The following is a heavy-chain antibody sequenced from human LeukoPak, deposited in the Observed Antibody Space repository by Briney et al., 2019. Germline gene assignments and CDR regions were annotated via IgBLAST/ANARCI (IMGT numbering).Heavy chain of an antibody. D-gene: IGHD2-15*01. CDR2: ISGSGGST. V-gene: IGHV3-23*01. CDR1: GFTFSTYA. CDR3: AKSGTGCSGGSCYSHHFDC. J-gene: IGHJ4*02. Sequence: GGSLRLSCAASGFTFSTYAMNWVRQAPGKGLEWVSAISGSGGSTSYADSVKGRFTLSRDNSKSTVYLQMNSLRADDTAVYYCAKSGTGCSGGSCYSHHFDCWGQGALVTVSS.